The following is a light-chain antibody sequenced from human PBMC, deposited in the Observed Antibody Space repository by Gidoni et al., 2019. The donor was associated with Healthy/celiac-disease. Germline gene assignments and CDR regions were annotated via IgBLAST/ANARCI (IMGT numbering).Light chain of an antibody. J-gene: IGKJ4*01. V-gene: IGKV4-1*01. Sequence: DIVLTQSPDSLAASLGERATINCKSSQSVLYSSNNKNYLAWYQQKPGQPPKLLIYWASTREYGVPDRFSGSGSGADFTLTISSLQAEDVSVYYCQQYCSTPPLTFGGXTKVEIK. CDR1: QSVLYSSNNKNY. CDR3: QQYCSTPPLT. CDR2: WAS.